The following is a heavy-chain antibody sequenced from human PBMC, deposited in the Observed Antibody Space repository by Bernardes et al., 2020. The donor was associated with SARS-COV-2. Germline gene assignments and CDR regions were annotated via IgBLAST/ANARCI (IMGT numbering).Heavy chain of an antibody. CDR1: GYTFTGYY. J-gene: IGHJ6*03. CDR2: INPNSGGT. V-gene: IGHV1-2*02. CDR3: ARDLYCSSTSCYTGSGYYYYYMDV. Sequence: ASVKVSCKASGYTFTGYYMHWVRQAPGQGLEWMGWINPNSGGTNYAQKFQGRVTMTRDTSISTAYMELSRLRSDDTAVYYCARDLYCSSTSCYTGSGYYYYYMDVWGKGTTVTVSS. D-gene: IGHD2-2*02.